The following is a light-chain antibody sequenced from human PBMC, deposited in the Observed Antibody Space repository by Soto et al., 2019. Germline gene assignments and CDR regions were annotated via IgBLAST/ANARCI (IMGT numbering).Light chain of an antibody. Sequence: EVVMTPSPATLSVSPGERATLSCRASESVSRNLAWYQQKPGQAPRLLIYDASTRATGIPDRFSGGGSGTEFTLTISSLQSEDFVVYYCQQYNSWPPITFGQGTKVDIK. J-gene: IGKJ1*01. V-gene: IGKV3-15*01. CDR2: DAS. CDR3: QQYNSWPPIT. CDR1: ESVSRN.